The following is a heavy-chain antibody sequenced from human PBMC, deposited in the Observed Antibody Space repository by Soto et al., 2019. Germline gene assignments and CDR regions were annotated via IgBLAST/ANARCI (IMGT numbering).Heavy chain of an antibody. D-gene: IGHD6-13*01. CDR2: ISSSSSYT. J-gene: IGHJ5*02. CDR3: ARDGYSSSWYNWFDP. CDR1: GFTFSDYY. V-gene: IGHV3-11*06. Sequence: LRLSCAASGFTFSDYYMSWIRQAPGKGLEWVSYISSSSSYTNYADSVKGRFTISRDNAKNSLYLQMNSLRAEDTAVYYCARDGYSSSWYNWFDPWGQGTLVTVSS.